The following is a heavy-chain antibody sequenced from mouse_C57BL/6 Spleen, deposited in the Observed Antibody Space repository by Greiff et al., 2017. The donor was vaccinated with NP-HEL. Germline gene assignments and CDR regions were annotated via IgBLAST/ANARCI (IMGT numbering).Heavy chain of an antibody. CDR1: GYTFTDYN. CDR2: INPNNGGT. V-gene: IGHV1-22*01. J-gene: IGHJ2*01. Sequence: EVQLQQSGPELVKPGASVKMSCKASGYTFTDYNMHWVKQSHGKSLEWIGYINPNNGGTSYNQKFKGKATLTVNKSSSTAYMELRSLTSEDSAVYYCAREEITTVVFDYWGQGTTLTVSS. D-gene: IGHD1-1*01. CDR3: AREEITTVVFDY.